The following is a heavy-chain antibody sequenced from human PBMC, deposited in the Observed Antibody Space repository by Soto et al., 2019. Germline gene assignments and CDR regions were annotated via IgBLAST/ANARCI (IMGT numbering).Heavy chain of an antibody. J-gene: IGHJ6*02. CDR3: ARVTPGNNLYYFSGLDV. CDR1: GFTFDTYG. Sequence: PGGSLRLSCVASGFTFDTYGIHWVRQAPGKGLQWVALISYEGSNTYYADSVRGRFTISRDNSKNTLYLQINALRPEDTGVYYCARVTPGNNLYYFSGLDVWGQGTSATVSS. CDR2: ISYEGSNT. D-gene: IGHD1-1*01. V-gene: IGHV3-30-3*01.